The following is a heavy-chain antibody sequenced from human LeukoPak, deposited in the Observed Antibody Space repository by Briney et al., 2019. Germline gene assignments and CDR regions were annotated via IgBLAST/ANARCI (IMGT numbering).Heavy chain of an antibody. D-gene: IGHD6-13*01. Sequence: GGSLRLSCAASGFTVSSNYMSWVRQAPGKGLEWVSVIYSGGSTYYADSVKGRFTISRDNSKNTLYLQMNSLRAEDTAVYYCARHLYSSSWLGGAGYYFDYWGQGTLVTVSS. CDR1: GFTVSSNY. CDR3: ARHLYSSSWLGGAGYYFDY. V-gene: IGHV3-66*04. J-gene: IGHJ4*02. CDR2: IYSGGST.